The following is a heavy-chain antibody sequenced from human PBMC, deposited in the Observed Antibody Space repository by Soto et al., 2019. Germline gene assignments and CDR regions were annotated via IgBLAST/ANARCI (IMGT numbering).Heavy chain of an antibody. V-gene: IGHV3-30*18. D-gene: IGHD3-9*01. CDR3: AKGSLDYDILTGYYKGGYYGMDV. CDR1: EFTFSGYG. Sequence: PGGSLRLSCAASEFTFSGYGINWVRQAPGKGLEWVAVISYDGSNKYYADSVKGRFTISRDNSKNTLYLQMNSLRAEDTAVYYCAKGSLDYDILTGYYKGGYYGMDVWGQGTTVTVSS. CDR2: ISYDGSNK. J-gene: IGHJ6*02.